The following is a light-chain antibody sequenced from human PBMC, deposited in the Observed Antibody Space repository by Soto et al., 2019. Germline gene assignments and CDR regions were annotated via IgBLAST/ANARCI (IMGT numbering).Light chain of an antibody. V-gene: IGLV2-14*01. CDR1: SRDVGGYNY. CDR3: SSYTSSITVV. CDR2: EVS. Sequence: QSVLTQPASVSGSPGQSITISCIGTSRDVGGYNYVSWYQQHPGKAPKLMIYEVSNRPSGVSNRFSGSKSGNTASLTISGLQAEDEADYYCSSYTSSITVVVGGGTKLTVL. J-gene: IGLJ2*01.